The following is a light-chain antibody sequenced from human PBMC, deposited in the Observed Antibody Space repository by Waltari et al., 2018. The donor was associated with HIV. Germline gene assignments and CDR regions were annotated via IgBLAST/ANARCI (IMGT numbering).Light chain of an antibody. CDR3: MIWHSSAWV. J-gene: IGLJ3*02. Sequence: QAVLTQPSSLSASPGASASLTCTLRSGINVGTYRIYWYQQKPGTPPQYLLRYKSDSDRHQVFGVPSRFSGSKDASANAVILLISGLQSEDEADYYCMIWHSSAWVFGGGTKLTVL. V-gene: IGLV5-45*02. CDR1: SGINVGTYR. CDR2: YKSDSDR.